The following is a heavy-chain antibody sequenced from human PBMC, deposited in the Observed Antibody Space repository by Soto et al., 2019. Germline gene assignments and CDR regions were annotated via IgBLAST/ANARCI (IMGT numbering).Heavy chain of an antibody. CDR3: ARNYDFWSGYYRPIYGMDV. V-gene: IGHV1-3*01. CDR2: INAGNGNT. J-gene: IGHJ6*02. CDR1: GYTFTSYA. D-gene: IGHD3-3*01. Sequence: QVQLVQSGAEVKKPGASVKVSCKASGYTFTSYAMHWVRQAPGQRLEWMGWINAGNGNTKYSQKFQGRVTITRDTSASTAYMELSSLRSEDTAVYYCARNYDFWSGYYRPIYGMDVWGQVTTVTVSS.